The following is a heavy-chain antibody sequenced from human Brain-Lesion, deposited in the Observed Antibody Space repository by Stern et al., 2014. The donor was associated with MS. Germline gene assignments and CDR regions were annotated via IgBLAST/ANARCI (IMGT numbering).Heavy chain of an antibody. V-gene: IGHV4-61*02. D-gene: IGHD3-10*01. Sequence: VQLVESGPGLVKPSQTLSLTCTVSGGSISSGSYYWSWIRQPAGKGLEXIGRIYTSGITNYNPSLKSRVTISVDTPKNQFSLKLSSVTAADTAVYYCASVYYYGSGSYAFDIWGQGTMVTVSS. CDR2: IYTSGIT. CDR1: GGSISSGSYY. CDR3: ASVYYYGSGSYAFDI. J-gene: IGHJ3*02.